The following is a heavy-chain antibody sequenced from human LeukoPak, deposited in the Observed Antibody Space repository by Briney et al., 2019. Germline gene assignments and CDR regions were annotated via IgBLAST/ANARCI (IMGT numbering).Heavy chain of an antibody. CDR3: AKGGSSSSPYYFDH. Sequence: GRSLRLSCAASGFTFDDYAMHWVRQTPGKGLEWVSGISWNSGGIHYADSVKGRFTISRDNAKNSLYLQMNSLKTEDMALYYCAKGGSSSSPYYFDHWGQGTLVTVSS. V-gene: IGHV3-9*03. D-gene: IGHD6-6*01. J-gene: IGHJ4*02. CDR1: GFTFDDYA. CDR2: ISWNSGGI.